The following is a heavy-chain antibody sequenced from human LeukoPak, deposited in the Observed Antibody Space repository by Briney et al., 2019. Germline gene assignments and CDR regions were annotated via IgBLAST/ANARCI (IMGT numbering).Heavy chain of an antibody. CDR2: VSSSSIYF. CDR3: AKGTGTTWYSYFDY. J-gene: IGHJ4*02. D-gene: IGHD1-14*01. V-gene: IGHV3-21*01. Sequence: KPGGSLRLSCAAPGFTFSSYSMHWVRQAPGKGLEWVSSVSSSSIYFYYADSVKGRFTISRDDAKNSFILQMNSLRAEDTAVYYCAKGTGTTWYSYFDYWGQGTLVTVSS. CDR1: GFTFSSYS.